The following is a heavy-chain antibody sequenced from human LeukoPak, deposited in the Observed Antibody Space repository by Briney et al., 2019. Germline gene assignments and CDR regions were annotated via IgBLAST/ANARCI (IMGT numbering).Heavy chain of an antibody. V-gene: IGHV3-48*03. CDR1: GFTFDDYG. D-gene: IGHD3-3*01. CDR3: AKAADRLPFTISYYMDV. J-gene: IGHJ6*03. Sequence: PGGSLRLSCAASGFTFDDYGMTWVRQAPGKGLEWVSYISSSGSTIYYADSVKGRFTISRDNAKNSLYLQMNSLRAEDTAVYYCAKAADRLPFTISYYMDVWGKGTTVTVSS. CDR2: ISSSGSTI.